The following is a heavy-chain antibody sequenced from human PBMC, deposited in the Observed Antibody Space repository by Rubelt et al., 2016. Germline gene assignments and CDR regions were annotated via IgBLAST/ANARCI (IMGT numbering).Heavy chain of an antibody. CDR1: GFTFSSYG. CDR2: ISYDGSNK. Sequence: GFTFSSYGMHWVRQAPGKGLEWVAVISYDGSNKYYADSVKGRFTISRDNSKNTLYLQVNSLRAEDTAVYYCARDGALNGEFPNYFDYWGQGTLVTVSS. V-gene: IGHV3-33*05. J-gene: IGHJ4*02. CDR3: ARDGALNGEFPNYFDY. D-gene: IGHD4-17*01.